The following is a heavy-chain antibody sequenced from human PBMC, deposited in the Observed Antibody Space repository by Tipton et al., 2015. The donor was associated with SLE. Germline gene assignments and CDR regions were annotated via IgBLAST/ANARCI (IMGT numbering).Heavy chain of an antibody. CDR2: ISNNGGNT. CDR3: VSTAGYSSSWENHYYRYGMDV. J-gene: IGHJ6*02. CDR1: GFTFSNFA. D-gene: IGHD6-13*01. V-gene: IGHV3-64D*06. Sequence: SLRLSCSASGFTFSNFAIHWVRQAPGKGLEYVSAISNNGGNTYYADSVKGRFTISRDNSKNTLYLQMSSLGADDSAVYYCVSTAGYSSSWENHYYRYGMDVWGPGTTVTVSS.